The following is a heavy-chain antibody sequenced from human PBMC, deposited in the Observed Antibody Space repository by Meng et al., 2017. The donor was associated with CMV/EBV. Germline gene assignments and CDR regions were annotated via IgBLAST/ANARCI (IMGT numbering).Heavy chain of an antibody. CDR3: ASGGRGTYYDFWSGYSYFDY. D-gene: IGHD3-3*01. V-gene: IGHV1-18*01. J-gene: IGHJ4*02. CDR2: ISAYNGNT. Sequence: ASVKVSCKASGYTFTSYCISWVRQAPGQGLEWMGWISAYNGNTNYAQKLQGRVTMTTDTSTSTAYMELRSLRSDDTAVYYCASGGRGTYYDFWSGYSYFDYWGQGTLVTVSS. CDR1: GYTFTSYC.